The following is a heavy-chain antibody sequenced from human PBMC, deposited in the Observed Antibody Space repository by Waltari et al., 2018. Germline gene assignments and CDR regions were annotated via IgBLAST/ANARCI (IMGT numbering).Heavy chain of an antibody. CDR2: IKGDGIQK. V-gene: IGHV3-7*02. CDR3: AKWVTDSFHALDV. D-gene: IGHD1-20*01. CDR1: GISLSNYW. J-gene: IGHJ6*02. Sequence: VRLVESGGGLVKPGGSLGLSCSASGISLSNYWMAGAGRAPGEGLEWVANIKGDGIQKYYMDSVRGRFTISRDNAMNSLYLQMNNLGVEDSAVYYCAKWVTDSFHALDVWGQGTTVTVSS.